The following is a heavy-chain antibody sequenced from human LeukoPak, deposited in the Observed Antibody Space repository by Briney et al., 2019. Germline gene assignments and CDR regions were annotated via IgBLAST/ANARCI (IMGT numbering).Heavy chain of an antibody. J-gene: IGHJ6*02. CDR1: GGSISSYY. D-gene: IGHD2-8*01. V-gene: IGHV4-59*01. CDR3: ARGGVMDV. CDR2: IDSSGST. Sequence: SGTPSLTCTVSGGSISSYYWSWSRHPPRKGMNWIAYIDSSGSTTYHPSLKSRVTISVDTSKNQCSLKLSSVTAADTAVYYCARGGVMDVWGQGTTVTVSS.